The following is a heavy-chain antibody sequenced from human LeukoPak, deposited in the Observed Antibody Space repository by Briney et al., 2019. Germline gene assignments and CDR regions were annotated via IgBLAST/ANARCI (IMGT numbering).Heavy chain of an antibody. Sequence: ASVKVSCKASGYTFTSSGISWVRAAPGQGLEWMGWISAYNGNTNYAQKLQGRVTMTTKTSTSTAYMVRRSLRSDDTAVYYCARDRHDYGDYPGRNGGQGTLVTVPS. V-gene: IGHV1-18*01. D-gene: IGHD4-17*01. CDR2: ISAYNGNT. CDR1: GYTFTSSG. CDR3: ARDRHDYGDYPGRN. J-gene: IGHJ4*02.